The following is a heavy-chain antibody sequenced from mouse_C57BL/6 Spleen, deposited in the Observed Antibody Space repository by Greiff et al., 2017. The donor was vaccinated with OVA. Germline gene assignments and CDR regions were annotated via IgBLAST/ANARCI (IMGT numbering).Heavy chain of an antibody. Sequence: QVQLQQSGTELVKPGASVKLSCKASGYTFTSYWMHWVKQRPGQGLEWIGNINPSNGGTNYNEKFKSKATLTVDKYSSTAYMQLSSLTSEDSAVYYCARNYYGNYEFAYWGQGTLVTVSA. CDR3: ARNYYGNYEFAY. CDR1: GYTFTSYW. J-gene: IGHJ3*01. V-gene: IGHV1-53*01. CDR2: INPSNGGT. D-gene: IGHD2-1*01.